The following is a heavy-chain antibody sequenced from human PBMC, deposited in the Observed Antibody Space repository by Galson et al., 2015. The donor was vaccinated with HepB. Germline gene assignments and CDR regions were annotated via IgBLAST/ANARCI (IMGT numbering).Heavy chain of an antibody. D-gene: IGHD3-3*01. CDR2: IWYDGSNK. J-gene: IGHJ6*02. CDR1: GFTFSSYG. CDR3: AKDITIFGVEARYYYYGMDV. Sequence: SLRLSCAASGFTFSSYGMHWGRQAPGKGLEWVAVIWYDGSNKYYADSVKGRFTISRDNSKNTLYLQMNSLRAEDTAVYYCAKDITIFGVEARYYYYGMDVWGQGTPVTVSS. V-gene: IGHV3-33*06.